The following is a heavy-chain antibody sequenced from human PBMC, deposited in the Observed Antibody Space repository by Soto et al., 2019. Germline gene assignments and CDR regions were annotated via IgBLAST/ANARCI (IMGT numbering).Heavy chain of an antibody. CDR1: GFTFSSYG. CDR2: ISYDGSNK. V-gene: IGHV3-30*18. J-gene: IGHJ3*02. D-gene: IGHD2-2*01. CDR3: AKDQLRDAVLNAFDI. Sequence: GGSLRLSCAASGFTFSSYGMHWVRQAPGKGLEWVAVISYDGSNKYYADSVKGRFTISRDNSKNTLYLQMNSLRAEDTAVYYCAKDQLRDAVLNAFDIWGQGTMVTVSS.